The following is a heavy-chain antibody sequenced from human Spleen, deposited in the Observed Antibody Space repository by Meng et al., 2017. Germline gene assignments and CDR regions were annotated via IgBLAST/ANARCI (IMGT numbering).Heavy chain of an antibody. Sequence: QVQLVQSGAEVKKPGASVKVSCKASGYTFTSYDINGVRQASGQGLEWLGWMNPNSGNRDYVQKFQGRLSMTSDTSIRTAYMQLSGLISEDTAMYYCARCLAGCDYWGQGTLVTVSS. CDR3: ARCLAGCDY. CDR1: GYTFTSYD. V-gene: IGHV1-8*01. J-gene: IGHJ4*02. CDR2: MNPNSGNR. D-gene: IGHD6-19*01.